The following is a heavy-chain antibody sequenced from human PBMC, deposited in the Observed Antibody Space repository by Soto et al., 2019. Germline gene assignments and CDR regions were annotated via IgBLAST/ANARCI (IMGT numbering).Heavy chain of an antibody. CDR3: ARTLELLGFGAWSAFDI. J-gene: IGHJ3*02. Sequence: SETLSLTCTVSGYSISSGYYWAWIRQPPGKGLEWVGSIYHSGSTYYNPSLKSRVTISVDRSKNKFSLKLSSVTAADTAVYYCARTLELLGFGAWSAFDIWGQGTMVTVSS. CDR2: IYHSGST. V-gene: IGHV4-38-2*02. D-gene: IGHD3-10*01. CDR1: GYSISSGYY.